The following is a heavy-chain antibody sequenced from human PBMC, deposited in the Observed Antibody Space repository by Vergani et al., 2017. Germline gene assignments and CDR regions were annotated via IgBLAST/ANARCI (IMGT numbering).Heavy chain of an antibody. V-gene: IGHV3-7*01. CDR2: INQDGSEK. D-gene: IGHD3-22*01. CDR1: GFIFSHYW. CDR3: ARINYSGSSGYSLTRWHNWFDP. Sequence: EVQLVESGGGLVQPGGSLRLSCAASGFIFSHYWMSWVRQAPGKGLEWVANINQDGSEKYYVDSVKGRFTISRDNAKNSLYLQMNSLRAEDTALYYCARINYSGSSGYSLTRWHNWFDPWGQGTLITFSS. J-gene: IGHJ5*02.